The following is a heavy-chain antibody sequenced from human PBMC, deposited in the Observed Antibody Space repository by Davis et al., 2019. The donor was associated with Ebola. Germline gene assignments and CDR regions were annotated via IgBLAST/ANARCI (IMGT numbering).Heavy chain of an antibody. CDR2: ISYDGSNK. CDR3: AKINYGYAYYYYYGMDV. D-gene: IGHD5-18*01. J-gene: IGHJ6*04. CDR1: GFTFSSYG. V-gene: IGHV3-30*18. Sequence: GESLKISCAASGFTFSSYGMHWVRQAPGKGLEWVAVISYDGSNKYYADSVKGRFTISRDNSKNTLYLQMNSLRAEDTAVYYCAKINYGYAYYYYYGMDVWGKGTTVTVSS.